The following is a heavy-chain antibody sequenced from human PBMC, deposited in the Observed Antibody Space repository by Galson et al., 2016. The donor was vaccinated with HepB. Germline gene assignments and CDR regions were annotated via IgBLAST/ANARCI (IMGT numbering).Heavy chain of an antibody. CDR2: VYYNGNT. CDR3: ARPILGFDAFDI. CDR1: GGSVNSRGYY. Sequence: SETLSLTCRVSGGSVNSRGYYWVFIRQSPGGELEWIASVYYNGNTYSNPSLESRVTISLDTSSNQLSLNLASVTAADTAMYYCARPILGFDAFDIWGQGTMVTVAS. V-gene: IGHV4-39*01. D-gene: IGHD2-21*01. J-gene: IGHJ3*02.